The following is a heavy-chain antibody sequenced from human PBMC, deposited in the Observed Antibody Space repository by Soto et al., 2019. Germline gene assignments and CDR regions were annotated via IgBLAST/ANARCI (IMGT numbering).Heavy chain of an antibody. CDR1: GYTFTRYG. J-gene: IGHJ5*01. CDR3: AREGPIAARRQYNGFDP. CDR2: ISAYNGNT. Sequence: ASVKVSCEASGYTFTRYGISWGREAPGHGLEWMGWISAYNGNTNYAQKLQGRVTMTTDTSTSTAYMELRSLRSDNTAVYYCAREGPIAARRQYNGFDPWGQGTLVTVSS. V-gene: IGHV1-18*04. D-gene: IGHD6-6*01.